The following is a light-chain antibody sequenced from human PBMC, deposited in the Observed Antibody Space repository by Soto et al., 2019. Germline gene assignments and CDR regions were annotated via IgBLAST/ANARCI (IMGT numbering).Light chain of an antibody. V-gene: IGLV1-51*01. Sequence: QSVMTQPPSVSAAPGQKVTISCSGSSSNIGGNSVSWYQQLPGTAPQLLIYDDNKRPSGIPDRFSGSKSGTSATLGITGFQTGDAADYYCGSWDSSLSAYVFGTGTKVTVL. CDR1: SSNIGGNS. CDR2: DDN. J-gene: IGLJ1*01. CDR3: GSWDSSLSAYV.